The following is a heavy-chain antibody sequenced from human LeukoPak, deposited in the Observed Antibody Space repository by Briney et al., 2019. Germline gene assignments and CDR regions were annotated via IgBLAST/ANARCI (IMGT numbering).Heavy chain of an antibody. D-gene: IGHD4-23*01. J-gene: IGHJ4*02. CDR3: ARGWLAETTVVTPYNY. CDR1: GGTFSSYA. CDR2: IIPIFGKA. Sequence: SVKVSCKASGGTFSSYAISWVRQAPGQGLEWMGGIIPIFGKANYAQKFQGRVTITAVESMSTAYMELSSLRSEDTAVYYCARGWLAETTVVTPYNYWGQGTLVTASS. V-gene: IGHV1-69*13.